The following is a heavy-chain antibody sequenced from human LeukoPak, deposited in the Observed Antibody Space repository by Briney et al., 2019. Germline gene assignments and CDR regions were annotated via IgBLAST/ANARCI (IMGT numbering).Heavy chain of an antibody. Sequence: GGSLRLSCAASGFTFSSYAMSWVRQAPGKGLECVSAISGSGGSGARTYYADSVKGRFTISRDNSKNTLYLDMNSPRAEDSAIYYCAKVIITGSFPDYFDNWGQGTLVTVSS. CDR2: ISGSGGSGART. CDR1: GFTFSSYA. J-gene: IGHJ4*02. D-gene: IGHD3-10*01. V-gene: IGHV3-23*01. CDR3: AKVIITGSFPDYFDN.